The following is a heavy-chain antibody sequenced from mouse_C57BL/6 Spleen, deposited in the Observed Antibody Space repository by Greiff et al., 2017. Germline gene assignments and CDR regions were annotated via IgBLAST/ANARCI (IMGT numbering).Heavy chain of an antibody. J-gene: IGHJ2*01. CDR1: GYTFTSYW. V-gene: IGHV1-59*01. Sequence: VKLQQPGAELVRPGTSVKLSCKASGYTFTSYWMHWVKQRPGQGLEWIGVIDPSDSYTNYNQKFKGKATLTVDTSSSTAYMQLSSLTSEDSAVYYCARSYDGYYNYWGQGTTLTVSS. CDR3: ARSYDGYYNY. D-gene: IGHD2-3*01. CDR2: IDPSDSYT.